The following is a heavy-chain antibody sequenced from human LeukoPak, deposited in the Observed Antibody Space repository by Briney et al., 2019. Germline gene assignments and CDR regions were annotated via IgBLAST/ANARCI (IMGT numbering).Heavy chain of an antibody. CDR1: GGSISSGSYY. CDR3: ARDNRPSSGYRYYYYGMDV. Sequence: SETLSLTCTVSGGSISSGSYYWSWIRQPPGKGLEWIGYIYYSGSTNYNPSLKSRVTISVDTSKNQFSLKLSSVTAADTAVYYCARDNRPSSGYRYYYYGMDVWGQGTTVTVSS. D-gene: IGHD3-22*01. J-gene: IGHJ6*02. V-gene: IGHV4-61*01. CDR2: IYYSGST.